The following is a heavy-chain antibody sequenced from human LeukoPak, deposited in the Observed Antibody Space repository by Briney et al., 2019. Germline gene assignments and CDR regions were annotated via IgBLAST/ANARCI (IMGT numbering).Heavy chain of an antibody. CDR2: IYSGGST. D-gene: IGHD3-22*01. CDR1: GFTVSSNY. J-gene: IGHJ4*02. CDR3: ASFDYYDSSI. Sequence: GGSLRLSCAASGFTVSSNYMSWVRQAPGKGLEWVSVIYSGGSTYYADSVKGRFTICRDNSKNTLYLQMNSLRAEDTAVYYCASFDYYDSSIWGQGTLVTVSS. V-gene: IGHV3-66*01.